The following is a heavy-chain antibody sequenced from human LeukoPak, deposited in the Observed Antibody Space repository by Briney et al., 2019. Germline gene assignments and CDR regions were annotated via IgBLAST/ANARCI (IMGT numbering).Heavy chain of an antibody. J-gene: IGHJ5*02. CDR2: IYPGDSRT. CDR3: ACRKFYSPWPDP. D-gene: IGHD5-18*01. CDR1: GYSFTSYW. Sequence: GESLNISCKCSGYSFTSYWIGWARPTPGKGLEWMGVIYPGDSRTRYDPSFEGQDTISADKSINSAYLQWSSLKASDTAMYYCACRKFYSPWPDPWGQGTLVTVSS. V-gene: IGHV5-51*01.